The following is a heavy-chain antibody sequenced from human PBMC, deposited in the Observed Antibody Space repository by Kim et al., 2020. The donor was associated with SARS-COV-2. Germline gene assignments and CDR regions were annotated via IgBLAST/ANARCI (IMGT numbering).Heavy chain of an antibody. D-gene: IGHD4-17*01. J-gene: IGHJ5*02. V-gene: IGHV1-2*02. CDR3: AREPSRHLRLHNWFDP. Sequence: KFQGRVTMTRDTSISTAYMELSRLRSDDTAVYYCAREPSRHLRLHNWFDPWGQGTLVTVSS.